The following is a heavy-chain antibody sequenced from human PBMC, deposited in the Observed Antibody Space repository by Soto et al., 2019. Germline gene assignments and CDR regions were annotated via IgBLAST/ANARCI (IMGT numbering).Heavy chain of an antibody. V-gene: IGHV4-4*02. J-gene: IGHJ6*02. Sequence: QVQLQESGPGLVKPSGTLSLTCAVSGGSISSSNWWSWVRQPPGKGLEWIGEIYHSGSTNYNPSLRSRVTISVDKSKNQFALTLSSVPAADTAVYYCARSYSSSWYYYGMDVWGQGTTVTVSS. CDR1: GGSISSSNW. CDR2: IYHSGST. CDR3: ARSYSSSWYYYGMDV. D-gene: IGHD6-13*01.